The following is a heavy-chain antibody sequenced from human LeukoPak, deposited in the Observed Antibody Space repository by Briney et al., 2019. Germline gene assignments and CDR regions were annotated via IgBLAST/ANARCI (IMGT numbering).Heavy chain of an antibody. Sequence: SETLSLTCTVSGGSISSGSYDWYWIRQPAGKGLEWIGHIYTSGSSNYSPSLKSRVTISVDTSKNQFSLKLTSVTAADTAVYYCARDSSSWYSPSYNWFDPWGQGTLVTVSS. CDR2: IYTSGSS. CDR1: GGSISSGSYD. V-gene: IGHV4-61*09. J-gene: IGHJ5*02. CDR3: ARDSSSWYSPSYNWFDP. D-gene: IGHD6-13*01.